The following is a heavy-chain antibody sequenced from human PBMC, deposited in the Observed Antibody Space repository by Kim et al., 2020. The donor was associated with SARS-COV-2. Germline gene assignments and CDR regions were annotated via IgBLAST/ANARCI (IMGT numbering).Heavy chain of an antibody. CDR1: GFTFSSYE. V-gene: IGHV3-48*03. CDR3: ARDRPVTINYYYYGMDV. J-gene: IGHJ6*02. CDR2: ISSSGSTI. D-gene: IGHD4-4*01. Sequence: GGSLRLSCAASGFTFSSYEMNWVRQAPGKGLEWVSYISSSGSTIYYADSVKGRFTISRDNAKNSLYLQMNSLRAEDTAVYYCARDRPVTINYYYYGMDVWGQGTTVTVSS.